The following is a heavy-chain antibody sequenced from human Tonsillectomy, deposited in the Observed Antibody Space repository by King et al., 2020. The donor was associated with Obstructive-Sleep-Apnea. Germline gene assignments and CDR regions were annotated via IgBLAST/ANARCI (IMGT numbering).Heavy chain of an antibody. Sequence: QLVQSGAEVKKPGASVKVSCKASAYTFTSYAISWVRQAPGQGLEWMGWISANNGNTNYAQKLQGRVTMTTDTSTSTAYMELRSLRSDDTAVYYCARDVRGNYDILTGRYNWFDPWGQGTLVTVSS. V-gene: IGHV1-18*01. CDR2: ISANNGNT. CDR3: ARDVRGNYDILTGRYNWFDP. D-gene: IGHD3-9*01. J-gene: IGHJ5*02. CDR1: AYTFTSYA.